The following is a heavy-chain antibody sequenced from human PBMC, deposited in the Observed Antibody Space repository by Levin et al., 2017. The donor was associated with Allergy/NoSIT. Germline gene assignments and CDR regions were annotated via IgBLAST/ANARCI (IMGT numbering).Heavy chain of an antibody. CDR3: ARGSRLRGYSYGAVDY. CDR1: GGSFSGYY. Sequence: SETLSLTCAVYGGSFSGYYWSWIRQPPGKGLEWIGEINHSGSTNYNPSLKSRVTISVDTSKNQFSLKLSSVTAADTAVYYCARGSRLRGYSYGAVDYWGQGTLVTVSS. D-gene: IGHD5-18*01. V-gene: IGHV4-34*01. J-gene: IGHJ4*02. CDR2: INHSGST.